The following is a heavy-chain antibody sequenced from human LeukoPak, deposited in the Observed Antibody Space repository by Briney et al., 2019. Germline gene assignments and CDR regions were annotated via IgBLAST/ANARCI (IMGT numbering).Heavy chain of an antibody. CDR3: AKEGYQWLWAY. D-gene: IGHD6-19*01. CDR2: IRSKANSYAT. CDR1: GFTFSGSA. J-gene: IGHJ4*02. Sequence: GGSLRLSCAASGFTFSGSAMHWVRQASGKGLEWVGRIRSKANSYATAYAASVKGRFTISRDNSKNTLYLQMNSLRAEDTAVYYCAKEGYQWLWAYWGQGTLVTVSS. V-gene: IGHV3-73*01.